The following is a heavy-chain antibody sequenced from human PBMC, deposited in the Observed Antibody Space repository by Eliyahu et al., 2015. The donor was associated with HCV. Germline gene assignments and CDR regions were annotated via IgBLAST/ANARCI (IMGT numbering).Heavy chain of an antibody. CDR1: XYXFTSYW. D-gene: IGHD6-13*01. Sequence: EVQLVQSGAEVKKPGESXKISCKGSXYXFTSYWIGXVRQXPGKGLEWMGIIXPGDSDTRYSPSFQGQVTISADKSISTAYLQWSSLKASDTAMYYCARLPKGSSSWDFWYYYGMDVWGQGTTVTVSS. V-gene: IGHV5-51*01. CDR3: ARLPKGSSSWDFWYYYGMDV. J-gene: IGHJ6*02. CDR2: IXPGDSDT.